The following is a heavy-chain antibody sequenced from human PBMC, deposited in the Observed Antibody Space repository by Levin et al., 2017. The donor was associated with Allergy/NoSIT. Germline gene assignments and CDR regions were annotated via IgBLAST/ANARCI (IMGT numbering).Heavy chain of an antibody. J-gene: IGHJ5*02. D-gene: IGHD3-3*01. V-gene: IGHV4-59*01. Sequence: SQTLSLTCTVSGGSISSYYWSWIRQPPGKGLEWIGYIYYSGSTNYNPSLKSRVTISVDTSKNQFSLKLSSVTAADTAVYYCAREGHGITIFGVGIRGKNWFDPWGQGTLVTVSS. CDR1: GGSISSYY. CDR3: AREGHGITIFGVGIRGKNWFDP. CDR2: IYYSGST.